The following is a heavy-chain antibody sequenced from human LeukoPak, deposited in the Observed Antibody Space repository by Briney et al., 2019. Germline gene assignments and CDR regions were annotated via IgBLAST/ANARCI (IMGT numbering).Heavy chain of an antibody. CDR2: IYSDVRT. D-gene: IGHD3-10*01. CDR3: AKEIYEYYYGAGRTAYGH. Sequence: GGSLRLSCAASRFSPRRNYICWVPHAPGKGLECVSQIYSDVRTYYAASVKGRFSISRDNSKNTLFLHMNSLRAADTALYICAKEIYEYYYGAGRTAYGHWGQGTLVTVSS. V-gene: IGHV3-53*01. J-gene: IGHJ4*02. CDR1: RFSPRRNY.